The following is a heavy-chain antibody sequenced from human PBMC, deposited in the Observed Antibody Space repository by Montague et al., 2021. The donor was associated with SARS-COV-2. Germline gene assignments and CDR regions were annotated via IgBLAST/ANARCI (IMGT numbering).Heavy chain of an antibody. CDR2: ISSSGYI. V-gene: IGHV3-21*04. CDR3: ARGSTTNYYYYGMNV. D-gene: IGHD5/OR15-5a*01. J-gene: IGHJ6*02. CDR1: GFTFSTYI. Sequence: SLRLSLSASGFTFSTYIMNWVRQAPGKGLEWVSLISSSGYIYYADSVKGRFTISRDNAQNSLYLQMNSLRAEDTAVYYCARGSTTNYYYYGMNVWGQGTTVTVSS.